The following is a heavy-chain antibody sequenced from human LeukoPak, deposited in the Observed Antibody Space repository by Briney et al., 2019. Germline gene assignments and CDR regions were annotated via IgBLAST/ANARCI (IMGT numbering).Heavy chain of an antibody. Sequence: GGSLRLSCVGSGFIFRSYAVTWFRQAPGKGLEWVSSITANGDATYYADSVKGRFTISRDNSKNTLYLQMSSLRAEDTAVYYCATFGVIVRNDYLDYWGRGALVAVSS. CDR1: GFIFRSYA. CDR3: ATFGVIVRNDYLDY. CDR2: ITANGDAT. J-gene: IGHJ4*02. V-gene: IGHV3-23*01. D-gene: IGHD3-3*01.